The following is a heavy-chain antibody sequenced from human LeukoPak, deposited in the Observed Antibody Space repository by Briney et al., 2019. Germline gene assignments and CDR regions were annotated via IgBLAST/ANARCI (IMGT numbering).Heavy chain of an antibody. D-gene: IGHD6-13*01. Sequence: SETLSLTCTVSGVSISSGGYYWSWIRQHPGKGLEWIAYMYSSGSTYYNPSLKSRITISLDTSKTQFSLKLSSVTAADTAVCYCARTKPLAAAGGAFDIWGQGTMVTVSS. CDR1: GVSISSGGYY. CDR3: ARTKPLAAAGGAFDI. CDR2: MYSSGST. V-gene: IGHV4-31*03. J-gene: IGHJ3*02.